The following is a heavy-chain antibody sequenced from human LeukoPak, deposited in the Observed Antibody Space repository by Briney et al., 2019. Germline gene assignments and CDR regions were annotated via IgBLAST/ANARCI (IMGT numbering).Heavy chain of an antibody. Sequence: GASVKVSCKASGYTFTSYYMHWVRQAPGQGLEWMGIINPSGGSTSYAQRFQGRVTMTRDMSTSTVYMELSSLRSEDTAVYYCARLNWNPGQGNDYWGQGTLVTVSS. CDR3: ARLNWNPGQGNDY. V-gene: IGHV1-46*01. J-gene: IGHJ4*02. D-gene: IGHD1-1*01. CDR1: GYTFTSYY. CDR2: INPSGGST.